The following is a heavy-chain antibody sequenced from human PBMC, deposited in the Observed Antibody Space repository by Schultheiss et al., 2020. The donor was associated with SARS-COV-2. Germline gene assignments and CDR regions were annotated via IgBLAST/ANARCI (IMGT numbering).Heavy chain of an antibody. V-gene: IGHV4-59*01. CDR3: ARDLGVAGTYYYGMDV. Sequence: SETLSLTCTVSGGSISSYYWSWIRQPPGKGLEWIGYIYYSGSTNYNPSLKSRVTISVDTSKNQFSLKLSSVTAADTAVYYCARDLGVAGTYYYGMDVWGQGTTVTVSS. CDR1: GGSISSYY. J-gene: IGHJ6*02. CDR2: IYYSGST. D-gene: IGHD6-19*01.